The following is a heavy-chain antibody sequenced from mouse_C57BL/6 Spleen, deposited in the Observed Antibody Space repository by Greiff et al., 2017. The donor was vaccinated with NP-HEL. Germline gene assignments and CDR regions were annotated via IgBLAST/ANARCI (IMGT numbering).Heavy chain of an antibody. Sequence: EVKLVESVAELVRPGASVKLSCTASGFNIKNTYMHWVKQRPEQGLEWIGRIDPANGNTKYAPKFQGKATITADTSSNTAYLQLSSLTSEDTAIYYCARGRSYYDYDEGAWVAYWGQGTLVTVSA. CDR1: GFNIKNTY. CDR3: ARGRSYYDYDEGAWVAY. CDR2: IDPANGNT. V-gene: IGHV14-3*01. D-gene: IGHD2-4*01. J-gene: IGHJ3*01.